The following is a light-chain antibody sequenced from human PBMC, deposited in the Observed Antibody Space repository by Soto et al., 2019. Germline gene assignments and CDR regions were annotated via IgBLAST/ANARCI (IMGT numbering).Light chain of an antibody. Sequence: EIVMTQSPATLSVSPGERATLSCRVGHSVSSSYLGWYQQKRGQAPRLLIYSASSRATGIAERFSGSGSGADYTLTISRLEPEDSAMYYCQQNGYSFWTFGQGTKVDIK. CDR3: QQNGYSFWT. V-gene: IGKV3-20*01. CDR2: SAS. J-gene: IGKJ1*01. CDR1: HSVSSSY.